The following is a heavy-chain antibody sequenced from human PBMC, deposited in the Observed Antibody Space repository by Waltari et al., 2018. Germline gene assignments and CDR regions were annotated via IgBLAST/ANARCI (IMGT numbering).Heavy chain of an antibody. CDR3: AKDGHLFGCFRYFDF. CDR1: DFRLSTYG. V-gene: IGHV3-33*06. CDR2: FWYDGSKK. Sequence: QVQLVESGGGVVQPGESLALSCVASDFRLSTYGLHWLRQVPGKGLGWLGVFWYDGSKKYYANSVGGRSTISRDTSTSTVSLHMNSLRVEDTAVYYCAKDGHLFGCFRYFDFWGRGTLVTVS. D-gene: IGHD2-21*01. J-gene: IGHJ2*01.